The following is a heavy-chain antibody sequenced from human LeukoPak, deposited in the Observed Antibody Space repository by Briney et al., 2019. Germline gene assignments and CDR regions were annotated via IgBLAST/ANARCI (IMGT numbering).Heavy chain of an antibody. CDR3: ARRDIVVVPAAIFGAFDI. Sequence: SETLSLTCTVSGGSISSSSYYWGWIRQPPGKGLEWIGSIYYSGSTYYNPSLKSRVTISVDTSKNQVPLKLSSVTAADTAVYYCARRDIVVVPAAIFGAFDIWGQGTMVTVSS. D-gene: IGHD2-2*02. CDR1: GGSISSSSYY. V-gene: IGHV4-39*06. J-gene: IGHJ3*02. CDR2: IYYSGST.